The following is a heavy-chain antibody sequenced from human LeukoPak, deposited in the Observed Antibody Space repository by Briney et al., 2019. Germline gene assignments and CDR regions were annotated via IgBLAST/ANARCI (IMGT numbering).Heavy chain of an antibody. CDR1: GGSFSGYY. V-gene: IGHV4-34*01. CDR3: ARDVGMSSSHYMDV. Sequence: SETLSLTCAVYGGSFSGYYWGWIRQPPGKGLEWSGEINHSGSTNYNPSLKSRVTISVDTSQTQSSLQLSSVTAADTAVYYCARDVGMSSSHYMDVWGKGTTGTVSS. D-gene: IGHD6-6*01. J-gene: IGHJ6*03. CDR2: INHSGST.